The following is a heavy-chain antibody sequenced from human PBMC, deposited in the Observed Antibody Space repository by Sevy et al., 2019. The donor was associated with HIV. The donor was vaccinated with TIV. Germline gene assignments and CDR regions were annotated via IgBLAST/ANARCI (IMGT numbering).Heavy chain of an antibody. J-gene: IGHJ5*02. Sequence: GGSLRLSCAASRFSFNGYGMHWVRQAPGKGLEWVAFIRYDGSHKSYADSVKGRFTISRDDSKNTLYLQMNSLRAEDTALYYCARGTPAFCTGGVCFNWFDPWGQGTLVTVSS. CDR2: IRYDGSHK. CDR3: ARGTPAFCTGGVCFNWFDP. D-gene: IGHD2-8*02. V-gene: IGHV3-30*02. CDR1: RFSFNGYG.